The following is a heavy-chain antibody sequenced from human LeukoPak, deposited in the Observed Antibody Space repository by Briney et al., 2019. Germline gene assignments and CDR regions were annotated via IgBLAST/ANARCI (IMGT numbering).Heavy chain of an antibody. CDR2: IYTSGST. D-gene: IGHD1-26*01. J-gene: IGHJ4*02. CDR3: ASSESGASLGY. Sequence: SQTLSLTCTVSGGSISSGSYYWSWIRQPAGKGLEWIGRIYTSGSTNYNPSLKSRVTISVDTSKNQFSLKLSSVTAADTAVYYCASSESGASLGYWGQGTLVTVSS. V-gene: IGHV4-61*02. CDR1: GGSISSGSYY.